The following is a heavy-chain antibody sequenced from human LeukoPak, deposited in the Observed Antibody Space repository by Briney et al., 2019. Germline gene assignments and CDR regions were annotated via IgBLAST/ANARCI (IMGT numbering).Heavy chain of an antibody. V-gene: IGHV3-21*01. Sequence: GGPLRLSCAASGFTFSSYSMNWVRQAPAKGLEWVSSISSSSSYIHYADSVKGRFNISRDNAKNSLYLQMNSLRAEDTAVYYCARVRYSSRYFDYWGQGTLVTVSS. CDR2: ISSSSSYI. CDR1: GFTFSSYS. CDR3: ARVRYSSRYFDY. J-gene: IGHJ4*02. D-gene: IGHD6-13*01.